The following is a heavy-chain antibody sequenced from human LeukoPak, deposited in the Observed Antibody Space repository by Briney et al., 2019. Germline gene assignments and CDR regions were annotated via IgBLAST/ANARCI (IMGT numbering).Heavy chain of an antibody. Sequence: GASVKVSCKASGYTFTGYYMHWVRQAPGQGLEWMGRINPNSGGTNYAQKFQGRVTMTRDTPISTAYMELSRLRSDDTAVYYCARSQNVLRYFDWLFAYWGQGTLVTVSS. CDR3: ARSQNVLRYFDWLFAY. D-gene: IGHD3-9*01. V-gene: IGHV1-2*06. J-gene: IGHJ4*02. CDR2: INPNSGGT. CDR1: GYTFTGYY.